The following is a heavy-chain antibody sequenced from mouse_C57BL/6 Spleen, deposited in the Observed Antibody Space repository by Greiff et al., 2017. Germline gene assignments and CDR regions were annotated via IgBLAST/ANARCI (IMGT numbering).Heavy chain of an antibody. D-gene: IGHD2-2*01. CDR2: INPNNGGT. V-gene: IGHV1-26*01. J-gene: IGHJ4*01. Sequence: VQLQQSGPELVKPGASVKISCKASGYTFTDYYMNWVKQSHGKSLEWIGDINPNNGGTSYNQKFKGKATLTVDKSSSTAYMELRSLTSTDSAVDYCARGRYGYDDYAMDDWGQGTSVTVSS. CDR1: GYTFTDYY. CDR3: ARGRYGYDDYAMDD.